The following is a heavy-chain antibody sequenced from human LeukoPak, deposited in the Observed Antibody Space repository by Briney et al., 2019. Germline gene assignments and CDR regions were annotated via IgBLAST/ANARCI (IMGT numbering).Heavy chain of an antibody. V-gene: IGHV3-21*01. CDR1: GFTFSDYS. CDR3: ARDSGAYSSSPDAFDI. Sequence: GGSLRLSCAASGFTFSDYSMNWVRQAPGKGLEWVSSISSSSTYIYYADSVKGRFTISRDNAKNSLYLQMNSLRAEDTAVYYCARDSGAYSSSPDAFDIWGQGTMVTVSS. D-gene: IGHD6-6*01. CDR2: ISSSSTYI. J-gene: IGHJ3*02.